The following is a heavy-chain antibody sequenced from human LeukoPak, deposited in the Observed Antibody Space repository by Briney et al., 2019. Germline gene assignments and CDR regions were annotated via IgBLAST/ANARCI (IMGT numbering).Heavy chain of an antibody. J-gene: IGHJ4*02. D-gene: IGHD5-24*01. CDR3: ARVIVEMATIGPFDY. CDR2: IYYSGST. CDR1: GGSIRSSYYY. V-gene: IGHV4-61*01. Sequence: SETLSLTCTVSGGSIRSSYYYWSWIRQPPGKGLEWIGYIYYSGSTNYNPSLKSRITISVDTSKNQFSLKLSSVTAADTAVYYCARVIVEMATIGPFDYWGQGTLVTVSS.